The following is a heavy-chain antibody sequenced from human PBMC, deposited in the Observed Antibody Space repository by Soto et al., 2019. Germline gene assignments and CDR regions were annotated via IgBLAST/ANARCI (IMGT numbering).Heavy chain of an antibody. Sequence: GGSLRLSCAASGFTFSSYGMHWVRQAPGKGLEWVAVIWYDGSNKYYADSVKGRFTISRDNSKNTLYLQMNSLRAEDTAVYYCARAYYDSSGSYYGIHYWGQGILVTVSS. D-gene: IGHD3-22*01. V-gene: IGHV3-33*08. CDR2: IWYDGSNK. J-gene: IGHJ4*02. CDR1: GFTFSSYG. CDR3: ARAYYDSSGSYYGIHY.